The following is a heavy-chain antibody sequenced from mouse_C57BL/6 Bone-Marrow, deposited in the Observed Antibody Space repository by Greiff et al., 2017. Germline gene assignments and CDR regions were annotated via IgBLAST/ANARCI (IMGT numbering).Heavy chain of an antibody. CDR2: IYPSSGNT. CDR3: ARDGGSCGYFDV. V-gene: IGHV1-55*01. J-gene: IGHJ1*03. D-gene: IGHD1-1*02. Sequence: QVQLKQSGAELVKPGASVKLSCKASGYTFTSYCISWVKQRPGQGLEWIGEIYPSSGNTKYNEKFKGKATLTADKSSSTAYMQLSSQTYEDSAVCYCARDGGSCGYFDVWGTGTTVTVSS. CDR1: GYTFTSYC.